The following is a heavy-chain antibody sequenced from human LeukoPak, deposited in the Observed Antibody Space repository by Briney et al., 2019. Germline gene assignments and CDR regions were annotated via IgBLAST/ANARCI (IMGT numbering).Heavy chain of an antibody. CDR2: ISYDGSNK. CDR3: AKDRTAGYDGLVDY. J-gene: IGHJ4*02. V-gene: IGHV3-30*18. Sequence: GGSLRLSCAASGFSFITYGMHWVRQAPGKGLEWVAVISYDGSNKYYTDSVKGRFTISRDNSKNTLYLQMNSLRAEDTAVYYCAKDRTAGYDGLVDYWGQGTLVTVSS. D-gene: IGHD5-12*01. CDR1: GFSFITYG.